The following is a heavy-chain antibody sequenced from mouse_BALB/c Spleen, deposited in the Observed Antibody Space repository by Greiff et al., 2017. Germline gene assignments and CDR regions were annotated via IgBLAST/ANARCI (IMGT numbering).Heavy chain of an antibody. V-gene: IGHV5-6-5*01. CDR1: GFTFSSYA. D-gene: IGHD2-1*01. J-gene: IGHJ4*01. CDR3: ARGYGNYGFYAMDY. Sequence: EVKLVESGGGLVKPGGSLKLSCAASGFTFSSYAMSWVRQTPEKRLEWVASISSGGSTYYPDSVKGRFTISRDNARNILYLQMSSLRSEDTAMYYCARGYGNYGFYAMDYWGQGTSVTVSS. CDR2: ISSGGST.